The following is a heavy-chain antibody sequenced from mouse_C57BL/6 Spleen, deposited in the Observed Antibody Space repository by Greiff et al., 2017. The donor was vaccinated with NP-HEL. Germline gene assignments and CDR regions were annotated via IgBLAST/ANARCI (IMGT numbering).Heavy chain of an antibody. J-gene: IGHJ3*01. CDR3: ARGWDLFAY. CDR2: INYDGSST. Sequence: EVKLMESEGGLVQPGSSMKLSCTASGFTFSDYYMAWVRQVPEKGLEWVANINYDGSSTYYLDSLKSRFIISRDNAKNILYLQMSSLKSEDTATYYCARGWDLFAYWGQGTLVTVSA. CDR1: GFTFSDYY. V-gene: IGHV5-16*01. D-gene: IGHD4-1*01.